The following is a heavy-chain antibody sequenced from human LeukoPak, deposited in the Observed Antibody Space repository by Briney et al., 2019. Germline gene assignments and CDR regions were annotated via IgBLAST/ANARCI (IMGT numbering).Heavy chain of an antibody. CDR2: MNPNSGNT. J-gene: IGHJ4*02. Sequence: ASVKVSCKASGYTFTSYDINWVRQATGQGLEWMGWMNPNSGNTGYAQKFQGRVTMTRNTSISTAYMDLRSLRSDDTAVYYCARRRDGYDGGFDYWGQGTLVTVSS. CDR3: ARRRDGYDGGFDY. CDR1: GYTFTSYD. V-gene: IGHV1-8*01. D-gene: IGHD5-24*01.